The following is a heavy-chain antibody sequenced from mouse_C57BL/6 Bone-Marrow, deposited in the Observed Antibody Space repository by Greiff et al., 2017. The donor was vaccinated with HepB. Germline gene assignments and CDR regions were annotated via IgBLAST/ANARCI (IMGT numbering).Heavy chain of an antibody. CDR3: ARRGYYYGSSYFAD. Sequence: QVQLQQPGAELVKPGASVKLSCKASGYTFTSYWMHWVKQRPGQGLEWIGMIHPNSGSTNYNEKFKSKATLTVDKSSSTAYMQLSSLTSEDSAVYYCARRGYYYGSSYFADWGQGTLVTVSA. CDR1: GYTFTSYW. J-gene: IGHJ3*01. D-gene: IGHD1-1*01. V-gene: IGHV1-64*01. CDR2: IHPNSGST.